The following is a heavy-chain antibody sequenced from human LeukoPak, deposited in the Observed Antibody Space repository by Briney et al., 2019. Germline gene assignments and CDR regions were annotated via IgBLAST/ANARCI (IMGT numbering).Heavy chain of an antibody. J-gene: IGHJ4*02. CDR1: GFTFSSYW. Sequence: HTGGSLRLSCAASGFTFSSYWMHWVRQAPGKGLVWVSRISPDGSTTTYADSVQGRLTISRDNTKNTLYLQMNSLRDEDTAVYYCVRSAFLTTEFYFDYWGQGTLVTVSS. CDR2: ISPDGSTT. V-gene: IGHV3-74*01. CDR3: VRSAFLTTEFYFDY. D-gene: IGHD4-11*01.